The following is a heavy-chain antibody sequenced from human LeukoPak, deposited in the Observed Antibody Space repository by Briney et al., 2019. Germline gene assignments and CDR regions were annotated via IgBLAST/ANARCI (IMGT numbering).Heavy chain of an antibody. J-gene: IGHJ3*02. CDR2: MFYTEST. D-gene: IGHD3-16*01. V-gene: IGHV4-39*06. Sequence: KPSQTLSLTCTVSGASVSGSDYWWGWLREPAGKGLEWIARMFYTESTYYHAGASLNSRDTISEDTSTNKLHLRLTTGRAADTAIYYCATDGVTSGALPGEVLIWGQGTLVTVSS. CDR3: ATDGVTSGALPGEVLI. CDR1: GASVSGSDYW.